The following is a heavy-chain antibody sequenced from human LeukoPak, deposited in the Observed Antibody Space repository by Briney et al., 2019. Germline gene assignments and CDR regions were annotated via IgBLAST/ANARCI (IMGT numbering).Heavy chain of an antibody. J-gene: IGHJ4*02. CDR3: ARHPNSNWDY. V-gene: IGHV3-7*03. D-gene: IGHD6-13*01. CDR2: INEGGNEK. Sequence: PGGSLRLSCAASGFTFRNYWMSWVRQVPGKGLEWVVNINEGGNEKNYVDSVKGRFTAPRDNAQNSLYLQMNSLRVEDTAVYYCARHPNSNWDYWGQGTLVTVSS. CDR1: GFTFRNYW.